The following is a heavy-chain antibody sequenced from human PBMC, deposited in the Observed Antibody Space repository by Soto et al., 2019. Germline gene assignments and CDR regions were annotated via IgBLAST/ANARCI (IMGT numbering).Heavy chain of an antibody. CDR2: ISHSGST. CDR3: ARGRRFFYSYGLVYDYYGMDV. Sequence: SETLSITCAVYGGSFSGYYWSWIRQPPGKGLEWIGEISHSGSTNYNPSLKSRVTISVDTSKNQFSLKLSSVTAADTAVYYCARGRRFFYSYGLVYDYYGMDVWGQGTTVTVSS. D-gene: IGHD5-18*01. V-gene: IGHV4-34*01. J-gene: IGHJ6*02. CDR1: GGSFSGYY.